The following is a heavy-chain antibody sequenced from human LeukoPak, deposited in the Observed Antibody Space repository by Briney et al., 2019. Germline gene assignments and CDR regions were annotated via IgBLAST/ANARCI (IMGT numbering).Heavy chain of an antibody. CDR3: TSAFNPYFDX. J-gene: IGHJ4*02. V-gene: IGHV3-9*01. D-gene: IGHD1-14*01. CDR2: ISWNSGSI. CDR1: GFTFDDYA. Sequence: SLRLSCAASGFTFDDYAMHWVRQAPGKGLEWVSGISWNSGSIGYADSVKGRFTISRDNAKNSLYLQMNSLRAEDTALYYCTSAFNPYFDXXXXGXLXTVSS.